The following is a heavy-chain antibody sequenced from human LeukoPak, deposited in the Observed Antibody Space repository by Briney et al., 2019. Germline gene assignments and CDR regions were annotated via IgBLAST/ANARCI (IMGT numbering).Heavy chain of an antibody. V-gene: IGHV5-10-1*01. D-gene: IGHD3-9*01. CDR2: IDPSDSYT. CDR1: GYSFTSYW. J-gene: IGHJ5*02. Sequence: GESLKISCKGSGYSFTSYWISWVRQMPGKGLEWMGRIDPSDSYTYYSPSFQGHVTISADKSIGTAYLQWSSLKASDTAMYYCATGRDISWFDPWGQGTLVTVSS. CDR3: ATGRDISWFDP.